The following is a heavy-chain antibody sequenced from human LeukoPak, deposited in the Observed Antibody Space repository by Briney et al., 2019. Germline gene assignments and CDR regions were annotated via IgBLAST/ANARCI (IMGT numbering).Heavy chain of an antibody. D-gene: IGHD3-22*01. CDR3: SRGLDSRKLGY. J-gene: IGHJ4*02. V-gene: IGHV4-31*03. CDR2: IHPSGML. Sequence: SETLSLTCTVSGASFNSDDQYWNWIRQSPGKGLEWIGSIHPSGMLYNNPSLESRVTMSRDTSKNQFSLNLNSVTAADTAVYFGSRGLDSRKLGYWGQEILVTVSS. CDR1: GASFNSDDQY.